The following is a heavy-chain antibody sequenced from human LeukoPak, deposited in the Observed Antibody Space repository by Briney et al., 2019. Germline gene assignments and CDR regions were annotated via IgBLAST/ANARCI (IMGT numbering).Heavy chain of an antibody. CDR1: GNSFTSHW. Sequence: GESPKISCKGSGNSFTSHWIGWVRQMPGKGLEWMGIIYPGDSDTRYSPSFQGQVTISADKSINTAYLQWSSLKASDTAMYYCARRRSGNYWIDYWGQGTLVTVSS. J-gene: IGHJ4*02. V-gene: IGHV5-51*01. CDR3: ARRRSGNYWIDY. CDR2: IYPGDSDT. D-gene: IGHD1-26*01.